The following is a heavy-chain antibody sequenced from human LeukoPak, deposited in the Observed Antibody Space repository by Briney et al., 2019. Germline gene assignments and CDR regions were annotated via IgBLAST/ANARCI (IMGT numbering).Heavy chain of an antibody. V-gene: IGHV4-4*09. Sequence: SETLSLTCTVSGGSISSYYWSWIRQPPGKGLEWIGYIYTSGSTNYNPSLKSRVTISVDTSKNQFSLKPSSVTAADTAVYYCASTRDGYNYEVGYWGQGTLVTVSS. CDR3: ASTRDGYNYEVGY. J-gene: IGHJ4*02. D-gene: IGHD5-24*01. CDR1: GGSISSYY. CDR2: IYTSGST.